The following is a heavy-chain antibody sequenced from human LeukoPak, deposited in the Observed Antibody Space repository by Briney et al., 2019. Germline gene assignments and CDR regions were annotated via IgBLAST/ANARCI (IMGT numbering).Heavy chain of an antibody. CDR1: GGSFSGYY. Sequence: SETLSLTCAVYGGSFSGYYWSWIRQPPGKGLEWIGEINHSGSTNYNPSLKSRVTISVDTSKNQFSLKLSSVTAADTAVYYCARLNIAVAGNIDYWGQGTLVTVSS. CDR2: INHSGST. V-gene: IGHV4-34*01. CDR3: ARLNIAVAGNIDY. J-gene: IGHJ4*02. D-gene: IGHD6-19*01.